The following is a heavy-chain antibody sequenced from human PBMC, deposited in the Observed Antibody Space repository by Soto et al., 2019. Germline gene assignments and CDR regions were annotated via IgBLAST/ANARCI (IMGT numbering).Heavy chain of an antibody. V-gene: IGHV4-61*01. CDR2: IYYSGST. CDR1: GGSVSSGSYY. Sequence: QVQLQESGPGLVKPSETLSLTCTVSGGSVSSGSYYWSWIRQPPGKGLGWIGYIYYSGSTNYNPSLKSRVTISVDTSKNQFSLKLSSVTAAATAVYYCAREGEEDCSGGSCYLPLDYWGQGTLVTVSS. D-gene: IGHD2-15*01. J-gene: IGHJ4*02. CDR3: AREGEEDCSGGSCYLPLDY.